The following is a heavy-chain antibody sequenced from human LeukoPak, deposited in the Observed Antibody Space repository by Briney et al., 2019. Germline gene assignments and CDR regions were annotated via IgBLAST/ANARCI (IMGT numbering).Heavy chain of an antibody. D-gene: IGHD5-18*01. CDR2: IIPIFGTA. J-gene: IGHJ4*02. CDR3: ARDLLGYGSIDY. CDR1: GGTFSSYA. V-gene: IGHV1-69*13. Sequence: ASVKVSCKASGGTFSSYAISWVRQAPGQGLEWMGGIIPIFGTANYAQKFQGRVTITADESTSTAYMELSSLRSEDTAVYYCARDLLGYGSIDYWGQGTLVTVSS.